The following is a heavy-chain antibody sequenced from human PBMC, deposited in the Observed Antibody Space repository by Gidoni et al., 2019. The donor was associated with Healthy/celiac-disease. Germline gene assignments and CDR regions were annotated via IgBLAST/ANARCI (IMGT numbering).Heavy chain of an antibody. D-gene: IGHD6-13*01. CDR3: ARRAAAGSGQLRYYYMDV. V-gene: IGHV5-10-1*03. CDR2: IDPSDSYT. Sequence: EVQLVQSGAEVKQPGESLRISCKGSGYSLTSYWISWVRQMPGKGLEWMGRIDPSDSYTNYSPSFQGHVTISADKSISTAYLQWSSLKASDTAMYYCARRAAAGSGQLRYYYMDVWGKGTTVTVSS. J-gene: IGHJ6*03. CDR1: GYSLTSYW.